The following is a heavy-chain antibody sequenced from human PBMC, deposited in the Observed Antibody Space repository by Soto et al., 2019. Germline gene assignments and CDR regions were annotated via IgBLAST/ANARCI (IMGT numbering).Heavy chain of an antibody. Sequence: EVQLVESGGGLVQPGGSLRLSCAASGFTFSSYSMNWVRQAPGKGLEWVSYISSSSSTIYYADSVKGRFTISRDNAKTSLYLPMYSLRDEDTAVYYCARDHEDSSGWYILRGWAQGTLVTVSS. CDR3: ARDHEDSSGWYILRG. J-gene: IGHJ4*02. V-gene: IGHV3-48*02. D-gene: IGHD6-19*01. CDR1: GFTFSSYS. CDR2: ISSSSSTI.